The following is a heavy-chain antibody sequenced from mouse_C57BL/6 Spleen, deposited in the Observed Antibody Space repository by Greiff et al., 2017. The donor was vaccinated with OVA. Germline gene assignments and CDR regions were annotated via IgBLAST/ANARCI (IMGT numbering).Heavy chain of an antibody. V-gene: IGHV1-80*01. CDR1: GYAFSSYW. J-gene: IGHJ3*01. CDR2: IYPGDGDT. Sequence: QVQLQQSGAELVKPGASVKISCKASGYAFSSYWMNWVKQRPGKGLEWIGQIYPGDGDTNYNGKFKGKATLTADKSSSTAYIQLSSLTSEDSAVYFCFSIYYDYDEEFAYWGQGTLVTVSA. D-gene: IGHD2-4*01. CDR3: FSIYYDYDEEFAY.